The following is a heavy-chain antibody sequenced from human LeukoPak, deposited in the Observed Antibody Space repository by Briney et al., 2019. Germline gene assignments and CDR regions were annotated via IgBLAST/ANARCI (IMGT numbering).Heavy chain of an antibody. CDR2: ISSSGGAI. D-gene: IGHD5-12*01. V-gene: IGHV3-48*03. J-gene: IGHJ4*02. CDR3: GRGRPRGYSGYVIDY. Sequence: PGGSLRLSCAASGFTFSSYEMNWVRQAPGKGLEWVSYISSSGGAIYYADSVKGRFTISRDNAKNTLYLQMNSLRAEGTAAFYCGRGRPRGYSGYVIDYWGQGTPITVSS. CDR1: GFTFSSYE.